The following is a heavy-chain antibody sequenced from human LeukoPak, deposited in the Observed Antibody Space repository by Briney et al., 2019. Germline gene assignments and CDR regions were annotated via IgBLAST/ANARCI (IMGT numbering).Heavy chain of an antibody. CDR1: GITLSNAW. V-gene: IGHV3-15*04. CDR2: IESKIDGGRT. Sequence: PGGSLRLSCVASGITLSNAWMTWVRQAPGKGLEWVGRIESKIDGGRTDYAAAVKGRFTISRDDSKNILLLHMNGLNTEDTAVYYCTTVSPYGDYLYYFDFWGLGTLVTVSS. CDR3: TTVSPYGDYLYYFDF. J-gene: IGHJ4*02. D-gene: IGHD4-17*01.